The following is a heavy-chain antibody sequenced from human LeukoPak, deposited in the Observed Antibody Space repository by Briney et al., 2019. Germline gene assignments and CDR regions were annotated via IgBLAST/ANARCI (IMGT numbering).Heavy chain of an antibody. D-gene: IGHD6-19*01. J-gene: IGHJ6*03. V-gene: IGHV3-21*01. CDR3: ARDKSGYSSGWYVNYYNYMDV. Sequence: GGSLRLSCAASGFTFSSYSMNWVRQAPGKGLEWVSSISSSSSYIYYADSVKGRFTISRDNAKNSLYLQMNSLRAEATAVYYCARDKSGYSSGWYVNYYNYMDVWGKGTTVTASS. CDR2: ISSSSSYI. CDR1: GFTFSSYS.